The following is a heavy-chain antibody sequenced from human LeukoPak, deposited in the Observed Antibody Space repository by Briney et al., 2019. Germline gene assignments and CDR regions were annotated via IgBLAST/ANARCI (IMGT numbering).Heavy chain of an antibody. Sequence: SETLSLTCAVYGESFSGYYWSWIRQPPGKGLEWIGEINDSGSTNYNPSLKSRVTISVDTSKNQFSLKLSSVTAADTAVYYCARGEDYDYVGGSYRSFDYWGQGTLVTVSP. CDR1: GESFSGYY. CDR2: INDSGST. D-gene: IGHD3-16*02. J-gene: IGHJ4*02. V-gene: IGHV4-34*01. CDR3: ARGEDYDYVGGSYRSFDY.